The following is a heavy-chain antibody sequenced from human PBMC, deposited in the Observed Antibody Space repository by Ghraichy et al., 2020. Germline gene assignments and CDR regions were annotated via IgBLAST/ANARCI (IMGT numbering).Heavy chain of an antibody. CDR1: GGSISSYY. V-gene: IGHV4-4*07. Sequence: SETLSLTCTVSGGSISSYYWSWIRQPAGKGLEWIGRIYTSGSTNYNPSLKSRVTMSVDTSKNQFSLKLSSVTAADTAVYYCARVSQRDLTIFGVVNYYYYMDVWGKGTTVTVSS. J-gene: IGHJ6*03. CDR2: IYTSGST. D-gene: IGHD3-3*01. CDR3: ARVSQRDLTIFGVVNYYYYMDV.